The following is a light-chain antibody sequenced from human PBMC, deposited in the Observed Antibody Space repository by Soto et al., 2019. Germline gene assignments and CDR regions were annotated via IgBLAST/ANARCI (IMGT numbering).Light chain of an antibody. CDR3: QKYYSTPRT. Sequence: DIVMTQSPDSLAVSLGERATINCKSSQSVLHSSNNKNYLAWYQQKPGQPPTLLIYWASTRESGVPDRFSGSGSGTDFTLTISSLQAEDVAVYYCQKYYSTPRTFGQGTKLEIK. J-gene: IGKJ2*01. CDR1: QSVLHSSNNKNY. V-gene: IGKV4-1*01. CDR2: WAS.